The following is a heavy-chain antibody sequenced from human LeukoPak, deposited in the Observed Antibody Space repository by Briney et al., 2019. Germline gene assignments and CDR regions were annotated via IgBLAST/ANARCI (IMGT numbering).Heavy chain of an antibody. CDR2: MNHSGSA. CDR3: ARRAGVPDAKADWFDP. Sequence: PSETLSLTCAVYGESFSGYYWGWIRQPPGKGLEWIGEMNHSGSANYNPSLKSRVTISVDTSKNQFSLKLSSVTAADTAVYYCARRAGVPDAKADWFDPWGQGTLVTVSS. V-gene: IGHV4-34*01. D-gene: IGHD2-2*01. CDR1: GESFSGYY. J-gene: IGHJ5*02.